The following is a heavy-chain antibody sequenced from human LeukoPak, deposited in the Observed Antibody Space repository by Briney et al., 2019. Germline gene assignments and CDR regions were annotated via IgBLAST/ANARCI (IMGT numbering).Heavy chain of an antibody. CDR2: INHSGST. D-gene: IGHD3-10*01. Sequence: SETLSLTCAVYGGSFSGYYWSWIRRPPGKGLEWIGEINHSGSTNYNPSLKSRVTISVDTSKNQFSLKLSSVTAADTAVYYYARGAGGYGSGVSKYFDYGGQGPLVTVSS. CDR1: GGSFSGYY. J-gene: IGHJ4*02. CDR3: ARGAGGYGSGVSKYFDY. V-gene: IGHV4-34*01.